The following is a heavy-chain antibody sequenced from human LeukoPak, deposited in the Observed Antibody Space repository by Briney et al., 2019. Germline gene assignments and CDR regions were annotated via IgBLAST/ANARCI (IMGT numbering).Heavy chain of an antibody. J-gene: IGHJ4*02. D-gene: IGHD5-18*01. Sequence: PGGSLRLSCAASGFTFSSYGMHWVRQAPGKGLEWVAVISYDGSNKYYADSVKGRFTISRDNSKNTLYLQMNSLRAEDTAVYYCAKEGGKYSYGTYYFDYWGQGTLVTVSS. CDR3: AKEGGKYSYGTYYFDY. CDR1: GFTFSSYG. V-gene: IGHV3-30*18. CDR2: ISYDGSNK.